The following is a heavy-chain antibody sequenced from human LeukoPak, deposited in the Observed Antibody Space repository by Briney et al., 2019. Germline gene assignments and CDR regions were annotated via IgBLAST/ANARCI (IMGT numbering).Heavy chain of an antibody. V-gene: IGHV3-21*01. J-gene: IGHJ4*02. CDR1: GFTFSSYS. D-gene: IGHD3-16*01. Sequence: NPGGSLRLSCAASGFTFSSYSMNWVRQAPGRGLEWVSSISSSSSYIYYADSVKGRFTISRDNAKNSLYLQMNSLRAEDTAVYYCARDGAPDYDYVWGSYDWGQGTLVTVSS. CDR3: ARDGAPDYDYVWGSYD. CDR2: ISSSSSYI.